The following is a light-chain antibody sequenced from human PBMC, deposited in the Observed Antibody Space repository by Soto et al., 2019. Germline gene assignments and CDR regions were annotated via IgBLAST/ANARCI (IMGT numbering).Light chain of an antibody. CDR1: SSDVGGYNY. Sequence: QSALTQPASVSGSPGQSITISCTGTSSDVGGYNYVSWYQHHSGQAPKLMIYDVSNRPSGVSNRFSGSKSGNTASLTISGIQPEDEDDYYGCSYTTSNTRQIVFGTGTKLTVL. CDR3: CSYTTSNTRQIV. V-gene: IGLV2-14*03. J-gene: IGLJ1*01. CDR2: DVS.